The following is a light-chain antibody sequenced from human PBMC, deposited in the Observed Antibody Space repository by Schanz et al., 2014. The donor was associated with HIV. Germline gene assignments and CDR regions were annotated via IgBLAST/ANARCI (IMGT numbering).Light chain of an antibody. V-gene: IGLV2-8*01. CDR2: EVS. CDR3: QTWGTGIWV. J-gene: IGLJ3*02. Sequence: QSALTQPPSASGSPGQSVTISCTGTSSDVGDYNYVSWYQQHPGTAPKIMIYEVSKRPSGVPDRFSGSKSGNTASLTISGLQAEDEADYYCQTWGTGIWVFGGGTKLTVL. CDR1: SSDVGDYNY.